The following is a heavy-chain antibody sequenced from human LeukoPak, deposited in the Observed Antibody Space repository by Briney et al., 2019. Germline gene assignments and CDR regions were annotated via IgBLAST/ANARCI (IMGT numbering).Heavy chain of an antibody. Sequence: GASVKVSCKVSGNILSELSIQWLRQAPGKGLECLGGFDPEEAKMVYAQNFQGRVTMTEDTSTQTAYMELSGLTSDDTAVYYCTTRSGDFWSGFVNWGQGTLVTVSS. D-gene: IGHD3-3*01. CDR1: GNILSELS. J-gene: IGHJ4*02. CDR3: TTRSGDFWSGFVN. CDR2: FDPEEAKM. V-gene: IGHV1-24*01.